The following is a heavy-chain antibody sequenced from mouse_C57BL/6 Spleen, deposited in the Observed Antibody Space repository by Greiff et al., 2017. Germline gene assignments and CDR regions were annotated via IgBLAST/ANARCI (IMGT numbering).Heavy chain of an antibody. CDR2: ISSGGSYT. J-gene: IGHJ4*01. CDR3: ARRDYDDGYYYAMDY. V-gene: IGHV5-6*01. D-gene: IGHD2-4*01. Sequence: VHVKQSGGDLVKPGGSLKLSCAASGFTFSSYGMSWVRQTPDKRLEWVATISSGGSYTYYPDSVKGRFTISRDNAKNTLYLQMSSLKSEDTAMYYCARRDYDDGYYYAMDYWGQGTSVTVSS. CDR1: GFTFSSYG.